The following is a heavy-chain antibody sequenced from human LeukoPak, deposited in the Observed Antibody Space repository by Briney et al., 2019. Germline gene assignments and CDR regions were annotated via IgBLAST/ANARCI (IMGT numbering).Heavy chain of an antibody. J-gene: IGHJ4*02. CDR2: FYTSGST. D-gene: IGHD3-10*01. V-gene: IGHV4-4*07. CDR1: GSSISSYH. Sequence: PSETLSLTCTVSGSSISSYHWSWIRQPAGKGLEWIGHFYTSGSTNYNPSLKSRVTMSVDTSRNQLSLKLTSVTAADTAVYYCASGGTHYSLWGQGTLVTVSS. CDR3: ASGGTHYSL.